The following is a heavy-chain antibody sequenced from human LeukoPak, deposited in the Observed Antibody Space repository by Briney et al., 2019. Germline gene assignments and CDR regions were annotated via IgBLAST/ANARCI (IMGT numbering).Heavy chain of an antibody. Sequence: KTSETLSLTCTVSGGSISSYYWSWIRQPPGKGLEWIGYIYYSGSTNYNPSLKSRVTISVDTSKNQFSLKLSSVTAADTAVYYCARDGVAAAGTSNWFDPWGQGTLVTVSS. CDR3: ARDGVAAAGTSNWFDP. CDR2: IYYSGST. J-gene: IGHJ5*02. CDR1: GGSISSYY. D-gene: IGHD6-13*01. V-gene: IGHV4-59*01.